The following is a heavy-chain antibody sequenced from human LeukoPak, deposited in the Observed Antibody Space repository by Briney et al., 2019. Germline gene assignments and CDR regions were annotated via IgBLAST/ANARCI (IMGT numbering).Heavy chain of an antibody. CDR2: ISTSGSYT. V-gene: IGHV3-23*01. D-gene: IGHD1-14*01. CDR3: VKDINPGGADV. J-gene: IGHJ6*02. CDR1: GFIFSNYA. Sequence: GGSLRLSCAASGFIFSNYAMSWVRQAPGKGLEWVSTISTSGSYTYYADSVKGRFTISKDNSRSTVFLQMNSLRPEDTALYYCVKDINPGGADVWGQGTTVTVSS.